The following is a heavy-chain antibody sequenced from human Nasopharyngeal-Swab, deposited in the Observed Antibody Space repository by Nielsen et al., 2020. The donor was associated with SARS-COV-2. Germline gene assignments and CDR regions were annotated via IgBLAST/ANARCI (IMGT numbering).Heavy chain of an antibody. J-gene: IGHJ4*02. D-gene: IGHD3-9*01. CDR2: IYYSGST. V-gene: IGHV4-59*01. CDR3: AGSQDILTGYF. Sequence: WIRQPPGKGLEWIGYIYYSGSTNYNPSLKSRVTISVDTSKNQFSLKLSSVTAADTAVYYGAGSQDILTGYFWGQGTLVTVSS.